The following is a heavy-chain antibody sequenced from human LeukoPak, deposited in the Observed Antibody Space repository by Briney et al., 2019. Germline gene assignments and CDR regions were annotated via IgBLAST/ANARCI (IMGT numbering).Heavy chain of an antibody. CDR1: GGSFSGYY. CDR2: INHSGST. V-gene: IGHV4-34*01. J-gene: IGHJ4*02. D-gene: IGHD6-6*01. CDR3: ARALEYSSSSGGLYFDY. Sequence: SETLSLTCAVYGGSFSGYYWSWIRQPSGKGLEWIGEINHSGSTNYNPSLKSRVTISVDTSKNQFSLKLSSVTAADTAVYYCARALEYSSSSGGLYFDYWGQGTLVTVSS.